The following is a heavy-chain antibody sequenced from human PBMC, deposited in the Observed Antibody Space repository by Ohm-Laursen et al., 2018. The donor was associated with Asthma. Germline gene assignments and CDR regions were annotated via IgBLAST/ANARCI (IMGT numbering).Heavy chain of an antibody. CDR2: IWYDGSNK. V-gene: IGHV3-33*01. CDR1: GFTFSSYG. Sequence: RSLRLSCTASGFTFSSYGMHWVRQAPGKGLEWVAVIWYDGSNKYYADSVKGRFTISRDNSKNTLYLQMNSLRAEDTAAYYCARDTTVTTYYYYYYGMDVWGQGTTVTVSS. CDR3: ARDTTVTTYYYYYYGMDV. D-gene: IGHD4-17*01. J-gene: IGHJ6*02.